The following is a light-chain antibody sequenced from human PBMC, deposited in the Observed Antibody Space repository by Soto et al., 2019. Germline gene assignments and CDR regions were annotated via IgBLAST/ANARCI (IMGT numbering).Light chain of an antibody. CDR1: SSDVGGYIY. Sequence: QSALTQPASVSGSPGQSITISCTGTSSDVGGYIYVSWYQQHPGKAPKLMIYDVSDRPSGVSNRFSGSKSGNTASLTISGSLAEDQADYYCSTYTSSSSYVYGTGTMVTVL. CDR2: DVS. CDR3: STYTSSSSYV. V-gene: IGLV2-14*01. J-gene: IGLJ1*01.